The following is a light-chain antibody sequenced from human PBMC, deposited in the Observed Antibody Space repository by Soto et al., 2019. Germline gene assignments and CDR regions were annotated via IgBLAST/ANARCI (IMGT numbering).Light chain of an antibody. CDR3: HQYGGSPQT. CDR1: QSVSNY. CDR2: GAS. Sequence: EIVLTRSPGTLSLSPGERATLSCRASQSVSNYLAWYPRKPGQAPRLLIYGASSRATGIPDRFSGSGSGTDFTLNISRLEPEDFAVYYCHQYGGSPQTFGQGTKVEIK. J-gene: IGKJ1*01. V-gene: IGKV3-20*01.